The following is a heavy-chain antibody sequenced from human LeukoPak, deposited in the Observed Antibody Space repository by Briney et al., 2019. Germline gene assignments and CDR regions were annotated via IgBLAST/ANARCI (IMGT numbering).Heavy chain of an antibody. V-gene: IGHV3-23*01. CDR1: GFTFSSYA. CDR2: FIGSGGST. J-gene: IGHJ5*02. D-gene: IGHD5-12*01. CDR3: ATVVSAYGYDGVFDR. Sequence: PGGSLRLSCVASGFTFSSYAMSWVCPAPGEGLEWVSAFIGSGGSTYYADSVNGRFTISRDNTKNTLYLQMNSLRAEDTAVYYCATVVSAYGYDGVFDRWGQGTLVTVSS.